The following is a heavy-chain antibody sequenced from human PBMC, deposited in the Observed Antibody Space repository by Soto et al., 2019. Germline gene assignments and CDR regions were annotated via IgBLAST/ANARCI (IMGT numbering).Heavy chain of an antibody. CDR1: VFTLITYF. CDR2: ISASGSNT. J-gene: IGHJ4*02. Sequence: HPGGSXRLSCSPSVFTLITYFMTWVRQAPGKGLEWVSGISASGSNTYYADSVMGRFTTSRDNSKNTLHLKMDRLGVDDTAVYYSAKSNATGITDSRFDHWGPGTLVTVSS. D-gene: IGHD1-20*01. CDR3: AKSNATGITDSRFDH. V-gene: IGHV3-23*01.